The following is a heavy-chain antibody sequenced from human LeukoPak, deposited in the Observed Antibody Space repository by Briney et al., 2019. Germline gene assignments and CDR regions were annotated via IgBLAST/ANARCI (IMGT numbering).Heavy chain of an antibody. CDR2: INPNSGGT. CDR1: GYTFTGYY. J-gene: IGHJ4*02. V-gene: IGHV1-2*02. CDR3: ARDLEGYHYGSGNYPQ. Sequence: ASMKVSCKASGYTFTGYYIHWLRQAPGQGLEWMGFINPNSGGTNYAQRFQGRVTMTRDTSISTAYMELSSLTSDDTAVYYCARDLEGYHYGSGNYPQWGQGTLITVSS. D-gene: IGHD3-10*01.